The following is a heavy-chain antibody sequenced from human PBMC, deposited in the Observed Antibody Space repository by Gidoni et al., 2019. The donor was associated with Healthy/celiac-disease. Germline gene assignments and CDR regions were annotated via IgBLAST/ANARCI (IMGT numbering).Heavy chain of an antibody. V-gene: IGHV1-8*01. D-gene: IGHD2-2*01. Sequence: QVQLVQSGAEVKKPGASVTVSCKASGYTFTSYDINWVRQATGQGLEWMGWMNPNSGNTGYAQKFQGRVTMTRNTSISTAYMELSSLRSEDTAVYYCARGYQLPNQSAYYYGMDVWGQGTTVTVSS. J-gene: IGHJ6*02. CDR1: GYTFTSYD. CDR2: MNPNSGNT. CDR3: ARGYQLPNQSAYYYGMDV.